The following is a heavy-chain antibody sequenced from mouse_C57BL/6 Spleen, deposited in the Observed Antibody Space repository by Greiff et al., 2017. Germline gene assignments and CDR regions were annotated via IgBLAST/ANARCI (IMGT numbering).Heavy chain of an antibody. CDR2: LYPGDGDT. Sequence: QVQLQQSGAELVKPGASVKISCKASGYAFSSYWMNWVKQRPGKGLEWIGQLYPGDGDTNYNGKFKGKATLTADKSSSTAYMQLSSLTSEDSAVYLCARKYGRSYDYAMDYWGQGTSVTGSS. V-gene: IGHV1-80*01. CDR3: ARKYGRSYDYAMDY. J-gene: IGHJ4*01. D-gene: IGHD1-1*01. CDR1: GYAFSSYW.